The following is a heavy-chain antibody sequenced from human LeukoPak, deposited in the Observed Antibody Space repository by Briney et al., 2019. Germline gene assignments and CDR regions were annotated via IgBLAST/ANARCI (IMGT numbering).Heavy chain of an antibody. CDR2: IWYDGSNK. CDR3: ARVRRYSSGWYDYFDY. J-gene: IGHJ4*02. Sequence: GSLRLSCAASGFTFSSYGMHWVRQAPGKGLEWVAVIWYDGSNKYYADSMKGRFTISRDNSKNTLYLQMNSLRAEDTTVYYCARVRRYSSGWYDYFDYWGQGTLVTVSS. D-gene: IGHD6-19*01. V-gene: IGHV3-33*01. CDR1: GFTFSSYG.